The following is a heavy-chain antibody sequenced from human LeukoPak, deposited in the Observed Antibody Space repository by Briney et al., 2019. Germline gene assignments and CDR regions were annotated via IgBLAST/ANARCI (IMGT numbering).Heavy chain of an antibody. J-gene: IGHJ6*03. CDR1: GFTFGDYA. V-gene: IGHV3-49*03. D-gene: IGHD3-3*01. CDR2: IRSKTYGGTT. Sequence: GGSLRLSCTTSGFTFGDYAMSWFRQAPGKGLEWVGFIRSKTYGGTTEYAASVKGRFTISRDDSKSIAYLQMNSLKTEDTAVYYCSRDNDFWSGGDYYYYMDVWGKGTTVTVSS. CDR3: SRDNDFWSGGDYYYYMDV.